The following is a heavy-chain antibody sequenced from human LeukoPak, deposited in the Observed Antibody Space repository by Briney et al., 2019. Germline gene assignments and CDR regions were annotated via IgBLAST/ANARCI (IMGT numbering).Heavy chain of an antibody. D-gene: IGHD3-9*01. V-gene: IGHV3-30*18. CDR2: ISYDGSNK. J-gene: IGHJ6*02. Sequence: PGRSLRLSCAASGFTFSSYGMHWVRQAPGKGLEWVAVISYDGSNKYYADSVKGRFTISRDNSKNTLYLQMNSLRAEDTAVYYCAKGGVLRYFDWSGYYYYGMDVWGQGTTVTVSS. CDR3: AKGGVLRYFDWSGYYYYGMDV. CDR1: GFTFSSYG.